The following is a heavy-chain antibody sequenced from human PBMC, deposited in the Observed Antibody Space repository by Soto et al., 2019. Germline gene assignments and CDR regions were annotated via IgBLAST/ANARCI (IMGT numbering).Heavy chain of an antibody. Sequence: HPGGSLRLSCAVSGFTFTTYTMSWVRQAPGKGLEWVPGISNSGGNTYYADSVKGRFTISRDNSKNTLYLQMNSLRADDTAAYYCARVGTALYFDHWGQGTLVTVSS. D-gene: IGHD2-21*02. CDR1: GFTFTTYT. J-gene: IGHJ4*02. CDR2: ISNSGGNT. V-gene: IGHV3-23*01. CDR3: ARVGTALYFDH.